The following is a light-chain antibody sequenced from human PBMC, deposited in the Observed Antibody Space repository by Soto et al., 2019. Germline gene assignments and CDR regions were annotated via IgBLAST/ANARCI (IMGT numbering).Light chain of an antibody. CDR3: QQYGSSPVT. CDR1: QSVSSSY. J-gene: IGKJ2*01. Sequence: EIVLTQSPGTLSLSPGERATLSCRASQSVSSSYLAWYQQKPGQAPRLLIYGASSRATGIPDRFSGSGSGTDFNLTISRLEPEDFAVYYCQQYGSSPVTFGQGTKLEIK. CDR2: GAS. V-gene: IGKV3-20*01.